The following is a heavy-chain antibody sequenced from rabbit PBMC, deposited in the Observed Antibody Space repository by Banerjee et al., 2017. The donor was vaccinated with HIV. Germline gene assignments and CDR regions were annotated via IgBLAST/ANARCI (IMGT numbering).Heavy chain of an antibody. J-gene: IGHJ4*01. CDR3: VRLGFNL. CDR1: GFDFSSYG. CDR2: IDPVFGST. V-gene: IGHV1S47*01. Sequence: QEQLVESGGGLVQPGGSLKLSCKASGFDFSSYGVSWVRRAPGKGLEWIGYIDPVFGSTYYASWVNGRFTISSHNAQNTLYLQLNSLTAADTATYFCVRLGFNLWGQGTLVTVS.